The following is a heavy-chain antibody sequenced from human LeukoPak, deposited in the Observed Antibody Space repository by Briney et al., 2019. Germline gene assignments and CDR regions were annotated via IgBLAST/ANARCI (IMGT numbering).Heavy chain of an antibody. V-gene: IGHV3-9*01. CDR3: ARRLNYYLDY. D-gene: IGHD3-10*01. CDR2: ISWNSGSI. J-gene: IGHJ4*02. CDR1: GFTFDDYA. Sequence: GGSLRLSCAASGFTFDDYAMHWVRQAPGKGLEWVSGISWNSGSIGYADSVKGRFTISRDNAKNTLYLQMNSLRAEDAAVYYCARRLNYYLDYWGQGTLVTVSS.